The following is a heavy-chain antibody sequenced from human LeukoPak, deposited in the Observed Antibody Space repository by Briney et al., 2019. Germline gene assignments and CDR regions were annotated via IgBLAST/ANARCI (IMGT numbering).Heavy chain of an antibody. CDR3: AKGIYSSGWSYFDY. D-gene: IGHD6-19*01. CDR2: IKQDGSEK. V-gene: IGHV3-7*03. J-gene: IGHJ4*01. CDR1: GFTFSSHW. Sequence: GSLRLSCEASGFTFSSHWMSWVRQAPGKGLEWVAIIKQDGSEKDYVDSVTGRFTISRDNAKNSLYLQMNSLRDEDTAVYYCAKGIYSSGWSYFDYWGHGTLVTVSS.